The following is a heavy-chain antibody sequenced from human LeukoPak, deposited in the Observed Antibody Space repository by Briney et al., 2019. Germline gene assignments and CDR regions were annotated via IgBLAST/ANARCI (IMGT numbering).Heavy chain of an antibody. CDR1: GFTFSDSY. D-gene: IGHD3-16*01. J-gene: IGHJ4*02. Sequence: KPGGSLRLSCSASGFTFSDSYMSWIRQVPGKGLEWISYISSSGGTIYYADSVKGGFTISRDNAKNSLYLQMNSLRAEDTAVYYCAKEGGDWGEGYFDYWGQGTLVTVSS. V-gene: IGHV3-11*01. CDR2: ISSSGGTI. CDR3: AKEGGDWGEGYFDY.